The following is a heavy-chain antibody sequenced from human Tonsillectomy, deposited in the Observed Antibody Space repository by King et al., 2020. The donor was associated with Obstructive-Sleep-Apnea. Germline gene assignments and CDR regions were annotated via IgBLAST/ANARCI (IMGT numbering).Heavy chain of an antibody. Sequence: QLVQSGGGLVQPGRSLRLSCTASGFTFDDYAMSWFRQAPGKGLEWVGFIRSKPYGGTIEYAASVKGRFTISRDDSKSIVYLHMNSLKTEDTAVYYCTRDPGVVVITYDAFDIWGQGTMVTVSS. CDR2: IRSKPYGGTI. CDR3: TRDPGVVVITYDAFDI. J-gene: IGHJ3*02. D-gene: IGHD3-22*01. CDR1: GFTFDDYA. V-gene: IGHV3-49*03.